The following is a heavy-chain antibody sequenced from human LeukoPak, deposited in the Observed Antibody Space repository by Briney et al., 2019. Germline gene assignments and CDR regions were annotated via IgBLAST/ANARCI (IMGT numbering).Heavy chain of an antibody. V-gene: IGHV1-18*01. CDR1: GYTFTSYG. CDR2: ISAYNVNT. D-gene: IGHD3-22*01. J-gene: IGHJ4*02. CDR3: ARWVGYYYDSSGYYSPGGYFDY. Sequence: ASVKVSCKASGYTFTSYGISWVRQAPGQGLEWMGWISAYNVNTNYAQKLQGRVTMTTDTSTSTAYMELRSLRSDDTAVYYCARWVGYYYDSSGYYSPGGYFDYWGQGTLVTVSS.